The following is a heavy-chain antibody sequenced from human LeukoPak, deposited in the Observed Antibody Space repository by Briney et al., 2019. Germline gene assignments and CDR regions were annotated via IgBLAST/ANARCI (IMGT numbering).Heavy chain of an antibody. D-gene: IGHD2-2*01. Sequence: PGRSLRLSCAASGFTFSSYAMHWVRQAPGKGLEWVAVISYDGSNKYYADSVKGRFTISRDNSKNTLYLQMNSLRAEDTAVYYCARGGETYCSSTGCYFPLVYWGQGTLVPVSS. J-gene: IGHJ4*02. CDR2: ISYDGSNK. CDR3: ARGGETYCSSTGCYFPLVY. CDR1: GFTFSSYA. V-gene: IGHV3-30*01.